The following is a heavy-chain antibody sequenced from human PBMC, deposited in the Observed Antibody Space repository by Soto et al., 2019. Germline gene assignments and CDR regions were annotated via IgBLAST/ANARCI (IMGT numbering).Heavy chain of an antibody. V-gene: IGHV3-48*01. Sequence: PGGSLRLSCAASGFTFSSYSMNWVRQAPGKGLEWVSYISSSSSTIYYADSVKGRFTISRDNAKNSLYLQMNSLRAEDTAVYYCASTASYGDYPYWGQGTLVTVSS. CDR3: ASTASYGDYPY. J-gene: IGHJ4*02. CDR2: ISSSSSTI. CDR1: GFTFSSYS. D-gene: IGHD4-17*01.